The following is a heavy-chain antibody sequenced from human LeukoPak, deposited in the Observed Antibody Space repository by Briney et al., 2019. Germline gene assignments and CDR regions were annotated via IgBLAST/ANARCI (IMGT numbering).Heavy chain of an antibody. CDR3: AREATVVTLLTYYYYYYMDA. CDR2: IKQDGSEK. J-gene: IGHJ6*03. V-gene: IGHV3-7*01. Sequence: PGGSLRLSCAASGFTFSSYWMSWVRQAPGKGLEWVANIKQDGSEKYYVDSVKGRFTISRDNAKNSLYLQLTRLPAEDTAVYYCAREATVVTLLTYYYYYYMDAWGKGTTVTVSS. D-gene: IGHD4-23*01. CDR1: GFTFSSYW.